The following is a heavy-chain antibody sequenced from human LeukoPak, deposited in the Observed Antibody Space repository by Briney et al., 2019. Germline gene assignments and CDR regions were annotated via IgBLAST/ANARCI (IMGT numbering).Heavy chain of an antibody. D-gene: IGHD1-26*01. V-gene: IGHV3-21*01. CDR2: ITSSSSYI. Sequence: PGGSLRLSCAGSGFTFSSYSMNWVRQAPGKGLEWVSSITSSSSYIYYADSVKGRFTISRDNAKKSVYLQMNSLRAEDTAVYYCARGGSYLSAFDIWGQGTMVTVSS. J-gene: IGHJ3*02. CDR1: GFTFSSYS. CDR3: ARGGSYLSAFDI.